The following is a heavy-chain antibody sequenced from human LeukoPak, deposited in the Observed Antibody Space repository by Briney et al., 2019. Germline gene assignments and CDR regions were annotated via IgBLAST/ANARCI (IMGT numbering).Heavy chain of an antibody. J-gene: IGHJ4*02. D-gene: IGHD6-19*01. Sequence: SETLSLTCTVSGGSISSGGYYWGWIRQPPGKGLEWIGNIYYSGSTYDNPSLKSRVTISVDTSQNQFSLKLSSVTAADTAVFYCARTVAGKLVFGYWGQGTLVTVSS. CDR2: IYYSGST. CDR3: ARTVAGKLVFGY. V-gene: IGHV4-39*07. CDR1: GGSISSGGYY.